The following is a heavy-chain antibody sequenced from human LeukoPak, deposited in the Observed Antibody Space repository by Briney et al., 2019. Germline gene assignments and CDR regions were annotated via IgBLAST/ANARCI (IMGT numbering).Heavy chain of an antibody. CDR1: GDSISSNSYY. CDR2: IYYSGNT. V-gene: IGHV4-39*07. CDR3: ATSLGEDYYYDSSGYYHGPLYFDY. Sequence: SETLSLTCTFSGDSISSNSYYWGWIRQPPGKGLEWIANIYYSGNTYYNPSLKSRVTISVDTSKNQFSLKLRSVTAADTAVYYCATSLGEDYYYDSSGYYHGPLYFDYWGQGTLVTVSS. D-gene: IGHD3-22*01. J-gene: IGHJ4*02.